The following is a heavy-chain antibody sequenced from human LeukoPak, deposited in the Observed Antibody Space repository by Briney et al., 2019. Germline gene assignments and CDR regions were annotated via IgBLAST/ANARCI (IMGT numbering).Heavy chain of an antibody. D-gene: IGHD3-22*01. Sequence: SVKVSCKASGYTFTSYGISWVRQAPGQGLEWMGWISAYNGNTNYAQKLQGRVTMTTDTSTSTAYMELRSLRSDDTAVYYCARDGDDSSGYSLLNDAFDIWGQGTMVTVSS. V-gene: IGHV1-18*01. CDR3: ARDGDDSSGYSLLNDAFDI. CDR2: ISAYNGNT. CDR1: GYTFTSYG. J-gene: IGHJ3*02.